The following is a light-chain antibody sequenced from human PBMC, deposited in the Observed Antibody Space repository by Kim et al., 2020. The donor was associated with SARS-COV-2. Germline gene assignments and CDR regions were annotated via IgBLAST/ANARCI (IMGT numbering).Light chain of an antibody. J-gene: IGLJ2*01. CDR1: SLRSYY. Sequence: SSELTQDPAVSVALGQTVRITCQGDSLRSYYATWYQQKPGQAPLLVIFGRNNRPSGIPDRFSGSTSGNTASLTISGAQAEDEADFYCQSRDNTGNVVFGGGPQLSVL. CDR2: GRN. V-gene: IGLV3-19*01. CDR3: QSRDNTGNVV.